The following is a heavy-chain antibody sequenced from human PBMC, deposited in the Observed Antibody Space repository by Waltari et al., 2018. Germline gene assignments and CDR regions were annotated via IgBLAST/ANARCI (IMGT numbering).Heavy chain of an antibody. D-gene: IGHD6-13*01. CDR1: GYPFTRYA. Sequence: QVQVMQSGAEMKQPGSSVKVSCTVSGYPFTRYAVSWVRQAPGQGLEWMGRIVPVLQMTNYAQRFRGRITLTASTSATTAFMDLSGLRSEDTAVYYCALSPQQLLAFDFWGQGTMVTVSS. J-gene: IGHJ3*01. CDR3: ALSPQQLLAFDF. CDR2: IVPVLQMT. V-gene: IGHV1-69*04.